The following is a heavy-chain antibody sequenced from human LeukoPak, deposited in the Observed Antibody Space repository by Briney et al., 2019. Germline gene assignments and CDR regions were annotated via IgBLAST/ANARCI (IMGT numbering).Heavy chain of an antibody. Sequence: GGSLRLSCAASGFTFSSYEMNWVRQAPGKGLEWVLYISSSGSTIYYADSVKGRFTISRDNAKNSLYLQMNSLRAEDTAVYYCARAIRGYSYGIGLNDYWGQGTLVTVSS. CDR3: ARAIRGYSYGIGLNDY. CDR1: GFTFSSYE. CDR2: ISSSGSTI. J-gene: IGHJ4*02. V-gene: IGHV3-48*03. D-gene: IGHD5-18*01.